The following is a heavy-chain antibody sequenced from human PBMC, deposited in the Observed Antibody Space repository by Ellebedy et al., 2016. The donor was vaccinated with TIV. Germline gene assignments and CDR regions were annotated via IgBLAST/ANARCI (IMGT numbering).Heavy chain of an antibody. Sequence: PGGSLRLSCAASGFTFSSAWMAWVRQAPGKGLEWVGRIKTKTDVGKTDYAAPVKGRFTISRDDSKNTLYLQMNSLKTEDTAVYYCTTAGGYIVATISLGVKFDYWGQGTLVTVSS. V-gene: IGHV3-15*01. CDR3: TTAGGYIVATISLGVKFDY. J-gene: IGHJ4*02. CDR1: GFTFSSAW. CDR2: IKTKTDVGKT. D-gene: IGHD5-12*01.